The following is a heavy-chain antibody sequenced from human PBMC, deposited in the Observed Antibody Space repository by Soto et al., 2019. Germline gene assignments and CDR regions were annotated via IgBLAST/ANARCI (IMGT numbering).Heavy chain of an antibody. D-gene: IGHD2-15*01. CDR2: IKQDGSEK. Sequence: EVQLVESGGGLVQPGGSLRLSCAASGFTLSSYWMSWVRQAPGKGLEWVANIKQDGSEKYYVDSVKGRFTISRDNAKNSLYLQMTSLRAEDTAVYYCARRPLRRGYYYYGMDVWGQGTTVTVSS. V-gene: IGHV3-7*03. CDR3: ARRPLRRGYYYYGMDV. J-gene: IGHJ6*02. CDR1: GFTLSSYW.